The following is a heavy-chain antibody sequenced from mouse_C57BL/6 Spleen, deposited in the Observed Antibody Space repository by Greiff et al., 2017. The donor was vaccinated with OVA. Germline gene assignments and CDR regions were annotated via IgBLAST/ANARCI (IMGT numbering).Heavy chain of an antibody. CDR2: ISSGSSNI. J-gene: IGHJ2*01. CDR1: GFTFSDYG. CDR3: ARGPFDY. Sequence: EVQLVESGGGLVKPGGSLKLSCAASGFTFSDYGMHWVRQAPEKGLEWVAYISSGSSNIYYADTVKGRFTISRDNAKNTLFLQMTSLRSEDTAMYYCARGPFDYWGQGTTLTVSS. V-gene: IGHV5-17*01.